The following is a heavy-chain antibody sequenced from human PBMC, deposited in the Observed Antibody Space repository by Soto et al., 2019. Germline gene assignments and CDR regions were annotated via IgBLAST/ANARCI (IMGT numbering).Heavy chain of an antibody. CDR3: AKMSGETAASYLSVYY. Sequence: GGSLRLSCAASGFTFSSYGMHWVRQAPGKGLEWVAVISYDGSNKYYADSVKGRFTISRDNSKNTLYLQMNSLRAEDTAVYYCAKMSGETAASYLSVYYWGQGTLVTVSS. V-gene: IGHV3-30*18. J-gene: IGHJ4*02. CDR1: GFTFSSYG. D-gene: IGHD2-21*01. CDR2: ISYDGSNK.